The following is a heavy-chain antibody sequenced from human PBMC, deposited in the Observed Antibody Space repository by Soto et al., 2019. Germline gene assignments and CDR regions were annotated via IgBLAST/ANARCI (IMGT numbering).Heavy chain of an antibody. CDR2: IYYRGST. CDR3: EREDLTSEEAFAI. CDR1: GGSVSSGSYY. Sequence: QVQLQESGPGLVKPSETLSLTCTVSGGSVSSGSYYWNWIRLPPGKGLEWIGYIYYRGSTNYNPTPMFLVTISVDTSKTQFSLKLSSVPAADQAVYYCEREDLTSEEAFAIWGQGTRVTVPS. D-gene: IGHD3-10*01. V-gene: IGHV4-61*01. J-gene: IGHJ3*02.